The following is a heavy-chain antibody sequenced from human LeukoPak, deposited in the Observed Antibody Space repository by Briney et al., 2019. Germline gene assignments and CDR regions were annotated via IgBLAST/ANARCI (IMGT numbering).Heavy chain of an antibody. Sequence: SETLSLTCAISGGSISSSNWWSWVRQPPGKGLEWIGEIYHSGGTNYSPSLKSRVTISVDKSKNQFSLKLTSVTAADTAVYYCARVSSGSYYFDSWGQGTLVTVSS. D-gene: IGHD1-26*01. V-gene: IGHV4-4*02. CDR3: ARVSSGSYYFDS. CDR1: GGSISSSNW. CDR2: IYHSGGT. J-gene: IGHJ4*02.